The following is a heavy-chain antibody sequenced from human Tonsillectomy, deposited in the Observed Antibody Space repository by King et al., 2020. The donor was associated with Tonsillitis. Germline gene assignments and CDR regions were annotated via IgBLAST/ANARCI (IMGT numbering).Heavy chain of an antibody. J-gene: IGHJ3*02. D-gene: IGHD1-26*01. CDR2: ISGSGGST. CDR3: AKSRSYDDAFDI. Sequence: VQLVESGGGLVQRGGSLRLSCAASGFTFSSYAMSWVRQAPGKGLEWVSVISGSGGSTYYADSVKGRFTISRDNSKNTLYLQMNSLRAEDTAVYYCAKSRSYDDAFDIWGQGTMVTVSS. V-gene: IGHV3-23*04. CDR1: GFTFSSYA.